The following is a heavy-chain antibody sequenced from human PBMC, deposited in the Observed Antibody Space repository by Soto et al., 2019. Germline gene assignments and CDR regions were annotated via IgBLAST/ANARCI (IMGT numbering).Heavy chain of an antibody. CDR3: ARVGYCSSTSCPQAPDY. CDR2: INHSGST. V-gene: IGHV4-34*01. D-gene: IGHD2-2*01. J-gene: IGHJ4*02. Sequence: QVQLQQWGAGLLKPSETLSLTCAVYGGSFSGYYWSWIRQPPGKGLEWIGEINHSGSTNYNPSLTSRVTISVDTPKNQFSLKLSSVTAADTAVYYCARVGYCSSTSCPQAPDYWGQGTLVTVSS. CDR1: GGSFSGYY.